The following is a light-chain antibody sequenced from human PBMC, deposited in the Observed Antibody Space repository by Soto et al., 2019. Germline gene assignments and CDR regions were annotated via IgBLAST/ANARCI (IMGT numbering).Light chain of an antibody. V-gene: IGKV4-1*01. Sequence: DVVMTQSPDSVAVSLGERATITCKSSQTLLYTSNNKNYLAWYQQKPGQSPKLLIYWASTRESGVPDRFSVSGSGTDFTLSISGLQAEDVAVYFGQQYYFSPPTFGQGTKVEIK. CDR2: WAS. CDR1: QTLLYTSNNKNY. CDR3: QQYYFSPPT. J-gene: IGKJ1*01.